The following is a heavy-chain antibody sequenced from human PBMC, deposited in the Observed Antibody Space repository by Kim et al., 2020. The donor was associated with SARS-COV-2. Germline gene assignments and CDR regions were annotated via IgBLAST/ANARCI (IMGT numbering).Heavy chain of an antibody. CDR2: ISAYNGNT. CDR3: ARARQPYSSGWYNRGYYYYYGMDV. V-gene: IGHV1-18*04. CDR1: GYTFTSYG. D-gene: IGHD6-19*01. Sequence: ASVKVSCKASGYTFTSYGISWVRQAPGQGLEWMGWISAYNGNTNYAQKLQGRVTMTTDTSTSTAYMELRSLRSDDTAVYYCARARQPYSSGWYNRGYYYYYGMDVWGQGTTVTVSS. J-gene: IGHJ6*02.